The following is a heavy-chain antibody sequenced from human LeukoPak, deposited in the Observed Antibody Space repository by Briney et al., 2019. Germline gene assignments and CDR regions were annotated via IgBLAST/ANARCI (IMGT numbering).Heavy chain of an antibody. Sequence: GGSLRLSCAASGFTFSNYWMSWVRQAPGKGLEWVANIKEDGSEKYYVDSVKGRFTISRDNARNSLYLQMNSLRAEDTAVYYCASGRQLGYWGQGTLVTVPS. CDR2: IKEDGSEK. J-gene: IGHJ4*02. CDR1: GFTFSNYW. D-gene: IGHD6-13*01. V-gene: IGHV3-7*01. CDR3: ASGRQLGY.